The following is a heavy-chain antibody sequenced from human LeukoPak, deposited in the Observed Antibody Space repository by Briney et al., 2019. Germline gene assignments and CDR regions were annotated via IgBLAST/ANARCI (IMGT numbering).Heavy chain of an antibody. V-gene: IGHV4-31*03. CDR2: IYYSGST. D-gene: IGHD3-9*01. J-gene: IGHJ2*01. CDR3: ATSGVYYDILTGYYSRGWYLDL. CDR1: GGSISSGGYY. Sequence: SETLSLTCTVSGGSISSGGYYWSWIRQHPGKGLEWIGYIYYSGSTYYNPSLKSRVTISVDTSKDQFSLKLSSVTAADTAVYYCATSGVYYDILTGYYSRGWYLDLWGRGTLVTVSS.